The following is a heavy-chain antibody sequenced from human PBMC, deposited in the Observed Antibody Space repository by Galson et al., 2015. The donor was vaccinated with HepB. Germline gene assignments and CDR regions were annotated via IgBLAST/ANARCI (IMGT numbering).Heavy chain of an antibody. CDR2: IWYDGSNK. J-gene: IGHJ6*02. CDR1: GFTFSSYG. CDR3: ARDRVEWLRGYYYYGMDV. V-gene: IGHV3-33*01. D-gene: IGHD5-12*01. Sequence: SLRLSCAASGFTFSSYGMHWVRQAPGKGLEWVAVIWYDGSNKYYADSVKGRFTISRDNSKNTLYLQMNSLRAEDTAVYYCARDRVEWLRGYYYYGMDVWGQGTTVTVSS.